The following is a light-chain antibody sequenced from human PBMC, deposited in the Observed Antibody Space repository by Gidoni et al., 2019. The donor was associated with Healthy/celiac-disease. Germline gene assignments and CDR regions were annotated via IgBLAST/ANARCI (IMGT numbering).Light chain of an antibody. CDR3: QSYDSSLSGYV. CDR1: SSNIGAGYD. J-gene: IGLJ1*01. CDR2: GTS. V-gene: IGLV1-40*01. Sequence: QSVLTQPPAVSGAPGQRVTITCTGSSSNIGAGYDVHWYQQLPGTAPILLIYGTSNRPSGVPDRFSGSKSGTSASLAITGLQAEDEADYYCQSYDSSLSGYVFGTGTKVTVL.